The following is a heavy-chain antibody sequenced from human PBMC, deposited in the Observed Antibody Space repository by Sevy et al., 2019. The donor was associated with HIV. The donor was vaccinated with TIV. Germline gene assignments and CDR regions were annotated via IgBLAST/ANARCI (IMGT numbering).Heavy chain of an antibody. J-gene: IGHJ6*02. CDR2: ITSSSKFK. CDR1: GFTFSNYN. Sequence: GGSLRLSCAASGFTFSNYNMNWVRQAPGKGLEWVSSITSSSKFKYYADSLKGRLIISRDDAKNSVFLQINSLRVEDTAVYYCARAGGLVDGGMDVWGQGTTVTVSS. CDR3: ARAGGLVDGGMDV. V-gene: IGHV3-21*01. D-gene: IGHD3-16*01.